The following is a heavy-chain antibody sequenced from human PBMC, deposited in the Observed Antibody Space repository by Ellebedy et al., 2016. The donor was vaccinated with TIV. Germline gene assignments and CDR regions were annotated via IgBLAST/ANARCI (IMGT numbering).Heavy chain of an antibody. CDR1: GYNFTTYW. V-gene: IGHV5-10-1*01. Sequence: KVSCKGSGYNFTTYWVGWVRQMPGKGLEWMGKINPSDSDTNYSPSFQGHVSFSADTSISTAYLQWSGLKASDTAMYYCATQLERRGGASSWGQGTLVTVSS. J-gene: IGHJ5*02. CDR2: INPSDSDT. D-gene: IGHD5-24*01. CDR3: ATQLERRGGASS.